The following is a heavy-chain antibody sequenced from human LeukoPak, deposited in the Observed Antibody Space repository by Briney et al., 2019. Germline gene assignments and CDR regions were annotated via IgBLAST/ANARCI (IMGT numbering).Heavy chain of an antibody. J-gene: IGHJ3*02. Sequence: SETLSLTCAVYGGSFSGYYWSWIRQPPGKGLEWIGEINHSGSTNYNPSLESRVTISVDTSKNQFSLRLTSVTAADTAVYYCARNLWFGESSDAFYIWGQGTMVTVSS. V-gene: IGHV4-34*01. CDR2: INHSGST. CDR1: GGSFSGYY. CDR3: ARNLWFGESSDAFYI. D-gene: IGHD3-10*01.